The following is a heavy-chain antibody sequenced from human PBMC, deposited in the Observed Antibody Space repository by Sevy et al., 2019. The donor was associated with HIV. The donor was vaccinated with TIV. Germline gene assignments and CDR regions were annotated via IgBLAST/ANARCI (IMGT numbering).Heavy chain of an antibody. D-gene: IGHD6-19*01. CDR1: GFTFTNFW. CDR2: VNNDGSGQ. V-gene: IGHV3-7*01. Sequence: GGSLRLSCAASGFTFTNFWMSWVRQAPGKGLEWVANVNNDGSGQKYADSVKGRFIISRDNAKNSLYLRMNSLRTEDTAVYYCARNSGNWGQGTLVTVSS. CDR3: ARNSGN. J-gene: IGHJ4*02.